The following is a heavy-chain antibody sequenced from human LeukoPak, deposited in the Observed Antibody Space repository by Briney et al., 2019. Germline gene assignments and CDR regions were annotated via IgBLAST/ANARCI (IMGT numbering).Heavy chain of an antibody. CDR3: ARERYNDFWSGYYTFH. CDR2: IKQDGSEK. Sequence: GGSLRLSCAASGFTFSSYWMSWVRQAPGKGLEWVANIKQDGSEKYYVDSVKGRFTISRDNAKNSLYLQMNSLRAEDTAVYYCARERYNDFWSGYYTFHWGQGTLVTVSS. CDR1: GFTFSSYW. D-gene: IGHD3-3*01. V-gene: IGHV3-7*01. J-gene: IGHJ4*02.